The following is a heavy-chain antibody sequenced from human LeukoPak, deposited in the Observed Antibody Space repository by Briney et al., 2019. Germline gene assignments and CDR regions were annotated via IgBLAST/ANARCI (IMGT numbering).Heavy chain of an antibody. CDR1: GLPFSHYD. CDR2: IYRSGTT. V-gene: IGHV4-34*01. D-gene: IGHD6-19*01. J-gene: IGHJ4*02. Sequence: LRLSCAVSGLPFSHYDMNWVRQAPGKGLEWIGEIYRSGTTNYKPSLKSRVTISLDKSRNHFSLKLTSVTAADSAVYYCARRSPYSTGWSSYFDYWGQGALVTVSS. CDR3: ARRSPYSTGWSSYFDY.